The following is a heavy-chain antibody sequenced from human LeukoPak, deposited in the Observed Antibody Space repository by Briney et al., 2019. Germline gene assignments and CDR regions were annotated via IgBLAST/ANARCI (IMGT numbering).Heavy chain of an antibody. CDR3: TRHEWHSSSCHYDY. Sequence: PSETLSLTCTVSGGSITSSSYYWGWIRQPPGKGLEWTRSIYYTGSTYYNPSLKSRVTQSVDTSKNQFSLKLSSVTAADTAVYYCTRHEWHSSSCHYDYWGQGTLVTVSS. V-gene: IGHV4-39*01. CDR1: GGSITSSSYY. D-gene: IGHD6-13*01. CDR2: IYYTGST. J-gene: IGHJ4*02.